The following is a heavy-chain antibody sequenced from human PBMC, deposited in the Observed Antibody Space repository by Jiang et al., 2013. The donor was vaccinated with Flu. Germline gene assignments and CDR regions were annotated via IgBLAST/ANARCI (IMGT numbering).Heavy chain of an antibody. V-gene: IGHV2-70*01. J-gene: IGHJ4*02. Sequence: KYYSTSLKTRLTISKDTSKNQVVLTMTNMDPVDTATYYCARSTAYVLVDYWGQGTLVTVSS. CDR3: ARSTAYVLVDY. CDR2: K. D-gene: IGHD3-10*02.